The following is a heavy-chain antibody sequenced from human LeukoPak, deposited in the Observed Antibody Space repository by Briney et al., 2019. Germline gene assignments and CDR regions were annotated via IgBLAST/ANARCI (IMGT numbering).Heavy chain of an antibody. CDR1: GFTFDDYA. CDR3: AKDSSGYFHWFDP. Sequence: GGSLRLSCAASGFTFDDYAMHWVRQAPGRGLEWVSGISWNSGSIGYADSVKGRFTISRDSAKNSLYLQMNSLRAEDTALYYCAKDSSGYFHWFDPWGQGTPVTVSS. J-gene: IGHJ5*02. V-gene: IGHV3-9*01. CDR2: ISWNSGSI. D-gene: IGHD3-22*01.